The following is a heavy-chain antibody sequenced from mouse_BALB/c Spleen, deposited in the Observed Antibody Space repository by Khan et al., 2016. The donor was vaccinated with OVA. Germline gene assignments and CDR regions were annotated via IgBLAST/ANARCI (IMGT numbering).Heavy chain of an antibody. J-gene: IGHJ3*01. Sequence: EVQVVESGGGLVKPGGSLKLSCAASGFTFSTYAMSWVRQTPEKRLEWVATISSDGDYTYYPDNVTGRFTISRDNAKNTLYLQMSSLRSEDTAMYCCARSPYGDFAYWGQGTLVTVSA. CDR2: ISSDGDYT. D-gene: IGHD2-13*01. CDR3: ARSPYGDFAY. CDR1: GFTFSTYA. V-gene: IGHV5-9-3*01.